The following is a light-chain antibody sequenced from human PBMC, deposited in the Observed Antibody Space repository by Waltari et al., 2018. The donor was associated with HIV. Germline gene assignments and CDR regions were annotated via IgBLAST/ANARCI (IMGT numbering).Light chain of an antibody. J-gene: IGKJ1*01. CDR2: NVA. CDR3: QHYSNGRS. CDR1: QRVTSD. Sequence: IMMTQSPGTMPVSPGERVTPPGRARQRVTSDLAWYQLQPGQAPRLIVYNVASMATDTPARFSGSGSGTEFTLTIGCLQPEDFATYFCQHYSNGRSFGQGTKLEIK. V-gene: IGKV3D-15*01.